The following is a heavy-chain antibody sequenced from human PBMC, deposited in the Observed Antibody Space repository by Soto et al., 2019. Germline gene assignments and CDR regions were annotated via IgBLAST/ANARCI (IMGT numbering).Heavy chain of an antibody. CDR1: GVSINSAGFY. V-gene: IGHV4-31*03. J-gene: IGHJ4*02. CDR2: IYYTGNT. D-gene: IGHD6-13*01. CDR3: ARGHSSGWYGGAYEY. Sequence: QVQLQESGPGLVQPSQTLSLTCTVSGVSINSAGFYWSWIRQQPGKGLEWIGYIYYTGNTYYNPSLQSRLTMSVDTSKTQFSLNLRSVTAADTAIYYCARGHSSGWYGGAYEYWGQGTLVTVSS.